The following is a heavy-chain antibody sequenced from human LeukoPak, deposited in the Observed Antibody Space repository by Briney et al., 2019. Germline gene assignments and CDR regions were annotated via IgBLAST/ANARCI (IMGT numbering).Heavy chain of an antibody. J-gene: IGHJ4*02. CDR2: ISSNGGST. CDR1: GFTFSSYA. Sequence: GRPLRLSCAASGFTFSSYAMHWVRQAPGKGLEYVSAISSNGGSTYYANSVRGRFTISRDNSKNTLYLQMGSLRAEDMAVYYCARDSSGWHRLDYWGQGTLVTVSS. V-gene: IGHV3-64*01. CDR3: ARDSSGWHRLDY. D-gene: IGHD6-19*01.